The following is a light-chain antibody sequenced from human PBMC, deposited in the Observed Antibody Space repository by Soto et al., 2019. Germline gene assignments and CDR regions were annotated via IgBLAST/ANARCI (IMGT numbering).Light chain of an antibody. J-gene: IGKJ2*01. V-gene: IGKV3-20*01. CDR3: QQYGSSPPYT. CDR1: QSVSSTY. Sequence: EIVLTQSPGTLSLSPGERATLSCRASQSVSSTYLAWYQQKPGQAPRLLLYGASSRATGIPDRFSGSGSGKDFTLTISRLEPEDFAVYYCQQYGSSPPYTFGQGTKLEIK. CDR2: GAS.